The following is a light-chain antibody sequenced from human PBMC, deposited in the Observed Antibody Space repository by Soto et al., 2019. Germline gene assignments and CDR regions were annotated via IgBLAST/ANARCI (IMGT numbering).Light chain of an antibody. J-gene: IGLJ1*01. CDR1: SSDIGGYNY. Sequence: QSALTQPPSTSGSPGQSVTISYTGTSSDIGGYNYVSWYQQHPGKAPKLMIYEVSKRPSGVPDRFSGSKSGNTASLTVSGLQAEDEADYFCSSYPGSNNYVFGSGTKVTV. CDR2: EVS. CDR3: SSYPGSNNYV. V-gene: IGLV2-8*01.